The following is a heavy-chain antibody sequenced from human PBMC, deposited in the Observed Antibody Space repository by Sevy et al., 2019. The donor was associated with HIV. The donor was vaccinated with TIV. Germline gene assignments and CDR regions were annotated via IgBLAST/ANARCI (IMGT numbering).Heavy chain of an antibody. CDR3: AAVAGTDILGYYYQH. V-gene: IGHV4-4*02. CDR1: GLSITGSYW. D-gene: IGHD6-19*01. CDR2: MYQKGTT. Sequence: SETLSLTCAVSGLSITGSYWWSWVRQSPGKGLEWLGDMYQKGTTNYNPSLKSWITISIDKSKSQFSLKINSITAADTGRYFCAAVAGTDILGYYYQHWGRGTQVTVSS. J-gene: IGHJ4*02.